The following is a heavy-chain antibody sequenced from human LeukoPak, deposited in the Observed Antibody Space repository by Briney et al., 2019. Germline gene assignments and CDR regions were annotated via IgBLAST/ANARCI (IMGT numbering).Heavy chain of an antibody. Sequence: GASVKVSCKASGYTFTSYGISWVRQAPGQGLEWMGWISAYSGYTNYAQKLQDRVTLTTDTSTSTAYMELRSLRSDDTAVYYCARQGPLYCGGDCYAFDIWGQGTMVTVSS. CDR2: ISAYSGYT. D-gene: IGHD2-21*02. V-gene: IGHV1-18*01. J-gene: IGHJ3*02. CDR1: GYTFTSYG. CDR3: ARQGPLYCGGDCYAFDI.